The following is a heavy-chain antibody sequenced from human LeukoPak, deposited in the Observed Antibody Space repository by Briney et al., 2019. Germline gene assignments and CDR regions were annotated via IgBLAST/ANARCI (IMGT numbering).Heavy chain of an antibody. V-gene: IGHV4-34*01. J-gene: IGHJ4*02. CDR2: INHSGST. CDR3: ARGRGYNSFDY. Sequence: SSETLSLTCAVYGGSFSGYYWSWLRQPPGKGLEWIGEINHSGSTNYNPSLKSRVTISVDTSKNQFSLKLSSVTAADTAVYYCARGRGYNSFDYWGQGTLVTVSS. CDR1: GGSFSGYY. D-gene: IGHD5-24*01.